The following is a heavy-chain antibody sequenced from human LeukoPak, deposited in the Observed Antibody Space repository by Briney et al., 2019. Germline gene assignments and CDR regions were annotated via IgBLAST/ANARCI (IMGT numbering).Heavy chain of an antibody. CDR3: ARDRVLVVVPAATGHNWFDP. D-gene: IGHD2-2*01. V-gene: IGHV1-2*04. CDR1: GYTFTGYY. CDR2: INPNSGGT. Sequence: ASVKVSCKASGYTFTGYYMHWVRQAPGQGLEWMGWINPNSGGTNYAQKFQGWVTMTRDTSISTAYMELSRLRSDDTAVYYCARDRVLVVVPAATGHNWFDPWGQGTLVTVSS. J-gene: IGHJ5*02.